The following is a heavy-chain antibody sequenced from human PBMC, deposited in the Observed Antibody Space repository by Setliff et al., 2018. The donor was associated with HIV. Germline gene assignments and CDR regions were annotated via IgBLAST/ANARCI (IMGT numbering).Heavy chain of an antibody. Sequence: ASVKVSCKASGYTLTSYAITWVRQAPGQGLEWVGWMNPNSGNTGYAQKFQGRVTMTRNTSISPAYMELSSLRAEDTAVYYCARDRGGSYTPLDFWGQGTLVTVSS. CDR1: GYTLTSYA. D-gene: IGHD1-26*01. CDR2: MNPNSGNT. V-gene: IGHV1-8*01. J-gene: IGHJ4*02. CDR3: ARDRGGSYTPLDF.